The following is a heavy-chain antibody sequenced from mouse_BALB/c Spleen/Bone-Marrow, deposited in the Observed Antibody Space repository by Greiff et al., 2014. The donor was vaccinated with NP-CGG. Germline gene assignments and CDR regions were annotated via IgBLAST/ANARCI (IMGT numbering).Heavy chain of an antibody. D-gene: IGHD1-2*01. CDR2: IYPGDGDT. CDR3: ARDGIDY. V-gene: IGHV1-80*01. J-gene: IGHJ2*01. CDR1: GHTFSSYW. Sequence: VQLVESGAELVRPGSSVKISCKASGHTFSSYWMNWVKQRPGQGLEWIGQIYPGDGDTNYNGKFKGKATLTADKSSSTAYMQLSSLTSEDSAVYFCARDGIDYWGQGTTLTVSS.